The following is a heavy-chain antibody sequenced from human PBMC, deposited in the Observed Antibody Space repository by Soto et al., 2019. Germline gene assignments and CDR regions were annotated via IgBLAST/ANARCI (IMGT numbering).Heavy chain of an antibody. J-gene: IGHJ5*02. CDR2: INHSGST. CDR1: GGSFSGYY. V-gene: IGHV4-34*01. Sequence: SETLSLTCAVYGGSFSGYYWSWIRQPPGKGLEWIGEINHSGSTNYNPSLKSRVTISVDTSKNQFSLKLSSVTAADTAVYYCARGTPPGDIVVVVAANGWFDPWGQGTLVTVSS. D-gene: IGHD2-15*01. CDR3: ARGTPPGDIVVVVAANGWFDP.